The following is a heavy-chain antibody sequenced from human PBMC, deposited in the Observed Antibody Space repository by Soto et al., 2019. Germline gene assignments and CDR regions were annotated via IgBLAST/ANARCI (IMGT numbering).Heavy chain of an antibody. J-gene: IGHJ5*02. V-gene: IGHV1-69*01. CDR2: IIPIFGTA. D-gene: IGHD2-2*01. CDR3: ARSIGYCSSTSCSFRWFDP. CDR1: GGTFSSYA. Sequence: QVQLVQSGAEVKKPGSSVKVSCKASGGTFSSYAISWVRQAPGQGLEWMGVIIPIFGTANYAQKFQGRVTITADESTSTAYMELSSLRSEDTAVYYCARSIGYCSSTSCSFRWFDPWGQGTLVTVSS.